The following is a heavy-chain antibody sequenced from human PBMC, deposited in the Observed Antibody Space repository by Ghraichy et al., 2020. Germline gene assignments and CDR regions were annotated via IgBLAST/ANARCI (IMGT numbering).Heavy chain of an antibody. CDR2: IGGAFDT. Sequence: GGSLRLSCAASGFTFSNFVMNWVRQAPGKGLEWVSTIGGAFDTYYADSVKGRFTISRDNSKNTLYLQMHSLRAEDTALYYCAKDQGTVLVPDYWGQGTLVTVSS. CDR1: GFTFSNFV. J-gene: IGHJ4*02. CDR3: AKDQGTVLVPDY. D-gene: IGHD1/OR15-1a*01. V-gene: IGHV3-23*01.